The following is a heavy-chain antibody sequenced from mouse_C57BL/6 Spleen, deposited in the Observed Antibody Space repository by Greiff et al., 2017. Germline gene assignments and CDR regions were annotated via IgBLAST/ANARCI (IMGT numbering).Heavy chain of an antibody. D-gene: IGHD1-1*01. V-gene: IGHV1-18*01. CDR2: INPNNGGT. CDR1: GYTFTDYN. Sequence: EVQLQQSGPELVKPGASVKIPCKASGYTFTDYNMDWVKQSHGKSLEWIGDINPNNGGTIYNQKFKGKATLTVDKSSSTAYMELRSLTSEDTAVYYCARRDYGSSYVYFDVWGTGTTVTVSS. J-gene: IGHJ1*03. CDR3: ARRDYGSSYVYFDV.